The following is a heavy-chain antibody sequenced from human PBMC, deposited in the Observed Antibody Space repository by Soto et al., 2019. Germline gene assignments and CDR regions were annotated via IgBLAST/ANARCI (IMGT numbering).Heavy chain of an antibody. D-gene: IGHD6-13*01. J-gene: IGHJ4*02. CDR1: GYTFTSYA. Sequence: ASVKVSCKASGYTFTSYAMHWVRQAPGQRLEWMGWINAGNGNTKYSQKFQGRVTITRDTSASTAYMELSSLRSEDTAVYYCARSVAAAGYYFDYWGQGTLVTVSS. CDR2: INAGNGNT. V-gene: IGHV1-3*01. CDR3: ARSVAAAGYYFDY.